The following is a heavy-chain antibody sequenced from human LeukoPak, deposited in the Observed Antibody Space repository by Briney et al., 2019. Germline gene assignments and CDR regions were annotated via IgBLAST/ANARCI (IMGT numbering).Heavy chain of an antibody. CDR1: GDSISSNNW. Sequence: SETLSLTCAVSGDSISSNNWWSWVRRPPGKGLEWIGEIYHSGSTNYNPSLKSRVTISMDTSKNQFSLKLSSVTAADTAVYYCARSVEGYCSGGSCYYYYYYMDVWGKGTTVTVSS. V-gene: IGHV4-4*02. CDR2: IYHSGST. CDR3: ARSVEGYCSGGSCYYYYYYMDV. J-gene: IGHJ6*03. D-gene: IGHD2-15*01.